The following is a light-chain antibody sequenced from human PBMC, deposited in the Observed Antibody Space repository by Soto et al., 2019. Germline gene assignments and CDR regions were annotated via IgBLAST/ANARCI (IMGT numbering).Light chain of an antibody. V-gene: IGKV1-39*01. CDR3: QQCDSSPRT. CDR2: AAS. Sequence: DIEMTQSPSALSASVGDRVTITCRASQSISSYLNWYQQKPGKAPKLLIYAASSLQSGVPSRFSGSGSGTDFTLTISRLQPEDFATYYCQQCDSSPRTFGQGTKV. CDR1: QSISSY. J-gene: IGKJ1*01.